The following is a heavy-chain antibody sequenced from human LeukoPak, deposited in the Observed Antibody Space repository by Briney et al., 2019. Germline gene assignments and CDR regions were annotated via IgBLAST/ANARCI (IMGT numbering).Heavy chain of an antibody. J-gene: IGHJ1*01. CDR1: GGSISSGDYY. CDR3: ARGVSYYDSSGYYNEYFQH. D-gene: IGHD3-22*01. CDR2: IYYSGST. V-gene: IGHV4-30-4*01. Sequence: RSSETLSLTCTVSGGSISSGDYYWSWIRQPPGKGLEWIGYIYYSGSTNYNPSLKSRVTISVDTSKNQFSLKLSSVTAADTAVYYCARGVSYYDSSGYYNEYFQHWGQGTLVTVSS.